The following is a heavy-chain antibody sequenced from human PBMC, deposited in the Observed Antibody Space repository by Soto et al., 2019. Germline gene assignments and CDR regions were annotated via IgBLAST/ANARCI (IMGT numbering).Heavy chain of an antibody. D-gene: IGHD3-3*01. J-gene: IGHJ4*02. V-gene: IGHV3-74*01. CDR3: ARGWVERLPRHPPSDY. CDR1: GISLSAYW. CDR2: INEDGRST. Sequence: EVQLVESGGGLVQPGGSLRLSCAASGISLSAYWMHWVRQVPGKGLEWIARINEDGRSTSYMDSVKGRFTISRDNSRDTLYLQMNSLRLEDTAVYYCARGWVERLPRHPPSDYWGQGTLVTVSS.